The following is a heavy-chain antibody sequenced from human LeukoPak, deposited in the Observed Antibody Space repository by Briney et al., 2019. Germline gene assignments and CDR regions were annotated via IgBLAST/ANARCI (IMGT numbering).Heavy chain of an antibody. Sequence: GGSLRLSCAASGFTFSSYAMSWVRQAPGKGLEWVSAISGSGGSTYYADSVKGRFTISRDNSKNTLYLQMNNLRAEDTAVYYCAKQQDYDYVWGSYRYQGNFDYWGQGTLVTVSS. CDR1: GFTFSSYA. D-gene: IGHD3-16*02. V-gene: IGHV3-23*01. CDR3: AKQQDYDYVWGSYRYQGNFDY. J-gene: IGHJ4*02. CDR2: ISGSGGST.